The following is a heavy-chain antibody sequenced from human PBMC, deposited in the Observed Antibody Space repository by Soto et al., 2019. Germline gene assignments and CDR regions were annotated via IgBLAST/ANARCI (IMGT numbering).Heavy chain of an antibody. Sequence: PGGSLRLSCAAYGYTFSRYWIHWVRQAPGKGLVWVSRVNNDGSGTAYADSVEGRFTISRDNAKNTVYLQLNSLRAEDTAVYYCARGGSEHAMDVWGQGTTVTVSS. CDR3: ARGGSEHAMDV. CDR1: GYTFSRYW. J-gene: IGHJ6*02. CDR2: VNNDGSGT. V-gene: IGHV3-74*01.